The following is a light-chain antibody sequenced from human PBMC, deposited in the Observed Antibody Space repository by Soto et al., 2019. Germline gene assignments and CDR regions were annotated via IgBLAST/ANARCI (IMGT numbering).Light chain of an antibody. V-gene: IGKV3-11*01. CDR3: QQRSNCPET. CDR2: DAS. Sequence: EIVLTQSPATLSLSPGERATLSCRASQSVSSYLAWYQQTPGQAPRLLIYDASNRATGIPARFSGSGSWTDITLTISSLAPEDFEAYYCQQRSNCPETFGPATKVDIK. J-gene: IGKJ3*01. CDR1: QSVSSY.